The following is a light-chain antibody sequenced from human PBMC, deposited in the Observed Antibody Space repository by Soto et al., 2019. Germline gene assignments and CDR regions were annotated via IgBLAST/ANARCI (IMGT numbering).Light chain of an antibody. J-gene: IGLJ1*01. CDR1: SSDFGAYKY. CDR2: EVN. CDR3: SSYVASNNLRV. Sequence: QSVLTQPPSASASPGQSVSISCTGTSSDFGAYKYVSWYQQHPGKAPKLIIYEVNQRPSGVPDRFSGSKSGNTASLTVSGLQAEAEADYYCSSYVASNNLRVFGTGTKVTVL. V-gene: IGLV2-8*01.